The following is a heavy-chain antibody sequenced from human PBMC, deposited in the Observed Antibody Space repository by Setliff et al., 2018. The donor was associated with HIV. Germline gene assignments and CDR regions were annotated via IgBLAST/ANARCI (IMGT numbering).Heavy chain of an antibody. Sequence: ASVKVSCKAFGYTFTSYFLHRVRQAPGQGLEWLGIIDPNGGATNNAQKLQGRLTVTTDTSTGTLYMELSNLRSDDSAVYYCARAGGGATDQAFDIWGQGTMVTVSS. V-gene: IGHV1-46*01. D-gene: IGHD2-2*01. CDR3: ARAGGGATDQAFDI. CDR2: IDPNGGAT. CDR1: GYTFTSYF. J-gene: IGHJ3*02.